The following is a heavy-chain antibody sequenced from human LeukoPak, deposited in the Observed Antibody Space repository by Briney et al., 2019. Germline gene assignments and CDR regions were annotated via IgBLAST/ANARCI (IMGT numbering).Heavy chain of an antibody. J-gene: IGHJ6*02. CDR3: ARMQVVRGVIITFNYYGMDV. D-gene: IGHD3-10*01. CDR1: GGTFSSYA. CDR2: IIPIFGTA. V-gene: IGHV1-69*13. Sequence: SVKVSCKASGGTFSSYAISWVRQAPGQGLEWMGGIIPIFGTANYAQKFQGRVTITADESTSTAYMELSSLRSEDTAVYYCARMQVVRGVIITFNYYGMDVWGQGTTVTVSS.